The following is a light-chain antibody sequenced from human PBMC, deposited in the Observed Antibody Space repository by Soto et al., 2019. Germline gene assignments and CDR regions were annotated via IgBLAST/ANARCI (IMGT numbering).Light chain of an antibody. V-gene: IGLV4-69*02. CDR2: LNSDGSH. CDR1: SGHSNYA. J-gene: IGLJ2*01. CDR3: QTWGTGTVL. Sequence: QLVLTQSPSASASLGASVKLTCTLSSGHSNYAIAWHQQQPGKGPRYLMKLNSDGSHNKGDGIPDRFSGSSSGAERYLTISSLQSEDEADYYCQTWGTGTVLFGGGTKVTVL.